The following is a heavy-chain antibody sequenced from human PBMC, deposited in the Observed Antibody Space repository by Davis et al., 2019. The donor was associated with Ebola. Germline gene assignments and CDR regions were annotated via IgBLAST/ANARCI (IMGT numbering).Heavy chain of an antibody. CDR3: ASGFGGWPLDS. CDR2: IYYSGST. V-gene: IGHV4-59*01. Sequence: MPSETLSLTCAVSGGSMSTYYWSWIRQPPGKGLEWIGYIYYSGSTNYNPSLKSRVTISIDTSKNQFSLKLTSVTAADSAVYYCASGFGGWPLDSWGQGTLVTVSS. D-gene: IGHD5-12*01. J-gene: IGHJ4*02. CDR1: GGSMSTYY.